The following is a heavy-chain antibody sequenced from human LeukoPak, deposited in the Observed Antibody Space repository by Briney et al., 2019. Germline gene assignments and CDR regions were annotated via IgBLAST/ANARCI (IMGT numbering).Heavy chain of an antibody. Sequence: SETLSLTCSVSGDSVNRSDSYWDWIRQPPGKGLEWIGTIYYSGSTYYNPSLKSRVTISVDTSKNQFSLKLSSVTAADTAVYYCARPRMKGYSGYDWGQGTLVTVSS. CDR1: GDSVNRSDSY. CDR3: ARPRMKGYSGYD. CDR2: IYYSGST. J-gene: IGHJ4*02. D-gene: IGHD5-12*01. V-gene: IGHV4-39*01.